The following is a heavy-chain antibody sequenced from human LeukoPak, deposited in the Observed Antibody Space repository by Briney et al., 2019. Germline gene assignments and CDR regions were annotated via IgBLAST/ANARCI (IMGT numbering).Heavy chain of an antibody. V-gene: IGHV4-4*07. CDR3: ARDSGTTGEVKFDP. Sequence: SETLSLTCTVSGGPITSFNLSWIRQSAGKGLEWIGRIYGGEITTYNPSLKSRVTMSGDTSKNHISLKLTSVTAADTAVYYCARDSGTTGEVKFDPWGQGTLVTVSS. CDR2: IYGGEIT. J-gene: IGHJ5*02. CDR1: GGPITSFN. D-gene: IGHD3-10*01.